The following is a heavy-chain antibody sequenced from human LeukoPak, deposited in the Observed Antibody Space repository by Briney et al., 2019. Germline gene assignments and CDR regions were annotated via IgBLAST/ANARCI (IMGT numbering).Heavy chain of an antibody. J-gene: IGHJ5*02. D-gene: IGHD6-13*01. CDR2: IYPGDSDT. Sequence: GESLKISCKGSGYSFTSYWIGWVRQLPGKGLEGMGIIYPGDSDTRYSPSFQGQVTISADKSISTAYLQWSSLKASDTAMYYCARSWGSWYYWFDPWGQGTLVTVSS. CDR1: GYSFTSYW. CDR3: ARSWGSWYYWFDP. V-gene: IGHV5-51*01.